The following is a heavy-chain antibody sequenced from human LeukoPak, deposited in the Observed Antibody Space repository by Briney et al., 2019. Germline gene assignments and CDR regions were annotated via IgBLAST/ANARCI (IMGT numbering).Heavy chain of an antibody. D-gene: IGHD2-2*01. CDR1: GGSISSGGYY. J-gene: IGHJ5*02. CDR2: IYHSGST. V-gene: IGHV4-30-2*01. CDR3: AREAIVVVPAAAYNWFDP. Sequence: SETLSLTCTVSGGSISSGGYYWSWIRQPPGKGLEWIGYIYHSGSTYYNPSLKSRVTISVDRSKNQFSLKLSSVTAADTAVYYCAREAIVVVPAAAYNWFDPWGQGTLVTVSS.